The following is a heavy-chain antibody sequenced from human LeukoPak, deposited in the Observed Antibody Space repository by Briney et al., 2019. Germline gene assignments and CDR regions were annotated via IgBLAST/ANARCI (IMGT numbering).Heavy chain of an antibody. J-gene: IGHJ4*02. V-gene: IGHV3-48*01. D-gene: IGHD3-22*01. CDR1: GFTFSSYS. CDR3: AREGGYGTFDY. Sequence: GGSLRLSCAASGFTFSSYSMNWVRQAPGKGLEWVSYISSSSSTIYYADSVKDRFTISRDNAKNSLYLQMNSLRAEDTAVYYCAREGGYGTFDYWGQGTLVTVSS. CDR2: ISSSSSTI.